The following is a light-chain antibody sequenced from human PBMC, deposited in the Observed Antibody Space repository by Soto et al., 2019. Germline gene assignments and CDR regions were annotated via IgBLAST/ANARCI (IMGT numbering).Light chain of an antibody. CDR1: ESIKGW. CDR2: DAS. J-gene: IGKJ1*01. V-gene: IGKV1-5*01. Sequence: DIQVTQSPSTLSASVGDRVTITCRASESIKGWVAWYQQKPGKAPKLLIYDASSLKGGVPSRFSGSGSWTEFTLTISSLQPDDFATYYCQHYNNGWTFGQGTKVEIK. CDR3: QHYNNGWT.